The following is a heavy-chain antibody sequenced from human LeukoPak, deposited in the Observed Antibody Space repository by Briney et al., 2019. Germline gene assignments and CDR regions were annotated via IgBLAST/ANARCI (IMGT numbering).Heavy chain of an antibody. J-gene: IGHJ4*02. Sequence: GGSLRLSCVASGFTFSNYGMPWARQAPGKGLEWVAVISSDERTTYYADSVKGRFTISRDLSKSTLYLQMDSLTGEDTAVYYCAKEKAHAHPVDYWGQGTLVTVSS. CDR3: AKEKAHAHPVDY. CDR2: ISSDERTT. CDR1: GFTFSNYG. V-gene: IGHV3-30*18.